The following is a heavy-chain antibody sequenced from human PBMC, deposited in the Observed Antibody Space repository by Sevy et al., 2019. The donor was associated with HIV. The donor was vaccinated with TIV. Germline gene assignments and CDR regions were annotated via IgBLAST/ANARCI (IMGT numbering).Heavy chain of an antibody. Sequence: ASVKVSCKASGNTFTSSEVNWVRQAPGQGLEWMGWINPNSGKTGYAQKLQGRVTMTRDTSVSTVFMELSSLTSEDTATYYCVRAMRDGSGWYGPTYWGQGTLVTVSS. CDR2: INPNSGKT. CDR3: VRAMRDGSGWYGPTY. CDR1: GNTFTSSE. J-gene: IGHJ4*02. D-gene: IGHD6-19*01. V-gene: IGHV1-8*01.